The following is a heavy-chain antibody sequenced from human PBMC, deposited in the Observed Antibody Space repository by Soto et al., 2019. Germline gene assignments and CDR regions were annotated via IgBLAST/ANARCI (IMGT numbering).Heavy chain of an antibody. CDR2: IYWNDDK. CDR3: AHRNPSIAARYYYYYGMDV. D-gene: IGHD6-6*01. Sequence: SGPTLVNPTQTLTLTCTFSGFSLSTSGVGVGWIRQPPGKALEWLALIYWNDDKRYSPSLKSRLTITKDTSKNQVVLTMTNMDPVDTATYYCAHRNPSIAARYYYYYGMDVWGQGTTVTVSS. V-gene: IGHV2-5*01. J-gene: IGHJ6*02. CDR1: GFSLSTSGVG.